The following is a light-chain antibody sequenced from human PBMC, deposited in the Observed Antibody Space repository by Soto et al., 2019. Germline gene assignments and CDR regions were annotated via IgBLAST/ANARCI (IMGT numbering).Light chain of an antibody. Sequence: TVLTQSPGTLSLSPWERATLSCRASQSVSSSYLAWYQQKPGQAPRLLIYGASSRATGIPDRFTGSGSGTDFTLTISRLEPEDFAVYYCQQYGSSPPITFGQGTRLEIK. CDR1: QSVSSSY. J-gene: IGKJ5*01. V-gene: IGKV3-20*01. CDR2: GAS. CDR3: QQYGSSPPIT.